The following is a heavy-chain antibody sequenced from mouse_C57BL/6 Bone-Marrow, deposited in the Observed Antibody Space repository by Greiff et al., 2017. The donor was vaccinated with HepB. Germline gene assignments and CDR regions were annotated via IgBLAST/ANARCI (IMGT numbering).Heavy chain of an antibody. CDR2: IDPENGDT. J-gene: IGHJ2*01. V-gene: IGHV14-4*01. CDR1: GFNIKDDY. D-gene: IGHD1-1*01. CDR3: IIITTVVPYFDY. Sequence: LVESGAELVRPGASVKLSCTASGFNIKDDYMHWVKQRPEQGLEWIGWIDPENGDTEYASKFQGKATITADTSSNTAYLQLSSLTSEDTAVYYCIIITTVVPYFDYWGQGTTLTVSS.